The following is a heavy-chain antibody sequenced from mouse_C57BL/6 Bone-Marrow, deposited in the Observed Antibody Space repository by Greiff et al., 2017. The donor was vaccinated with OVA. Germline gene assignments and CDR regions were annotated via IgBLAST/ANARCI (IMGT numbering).Heavy chain of an antibody. CDR2: IHPSDSDT. V-gene: IGHV1-74*01. CDR3: AIGIYYDYAWFAY. D-gene: IGHD2-4*01. J-gene: IGHJ3*01. Sequence: VQLQQPGAELVKPGASVTVSCKASGSTFTSYWMHWVKQRPGQGLEWIGRIHPSDSDTNYNQKFKGKATLTVDTSSSTAYMQLSSLTSEDSAVYYCAIGIYYDYAWFAYWGQGTLVTVSA. CDR1: GSTFTSYW.